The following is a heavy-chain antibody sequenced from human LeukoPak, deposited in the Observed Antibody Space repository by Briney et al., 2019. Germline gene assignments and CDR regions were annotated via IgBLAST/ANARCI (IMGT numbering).Heavy chain of an antibody. CDR2: IIPIFGIA. Sequence: SVKVSCKASGGTFSSYAISWVRQAPGQGLEWMGRIIPIFGIANYAQKFQGRVTITADKSTSAAYMELSSLRSEDKAVYYCASYPQSGDNWFDPWGQGTLVTVSS. CDR3: ASYPQSGDNWFDP. J-gene: IGHJ5*02. CDR1: GGTFSSYA. V-gene: IGHV1-69*04. D-gene: IGHD3-10*01.